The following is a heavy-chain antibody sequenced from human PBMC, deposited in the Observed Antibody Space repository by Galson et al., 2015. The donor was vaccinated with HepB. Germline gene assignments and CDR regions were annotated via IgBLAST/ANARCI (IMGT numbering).Heavy chain of an antibody. CDR3: AWSPNSYYFDY. CDR2: INPHSGGT. V-gene: IGHV1-2*02. Sequence: SVKVSCKASGYTFTGYYIHWVRQAPGQGLEWMGWINPHSGGTNYAQNFQGRVTMTRDTSISTAYMELSRLRSDGTAVYYCAWSPNSYYFDYWGQGTLVPVSS. J-gene: IGHJ4*02. CDR1: GYTFTGYY.